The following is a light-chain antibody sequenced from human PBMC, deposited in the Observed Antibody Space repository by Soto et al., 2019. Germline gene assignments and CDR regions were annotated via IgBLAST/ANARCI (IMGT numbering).Light chain of an antibody. CDR3: QQYYSTPLT. Sequence: DIVMTQSQDSMAVSLGERATINCKSSQSVLYSSNNKHYLAWYQQKPGQPPKLLIYWASTRESGVPDRFSGSGSWTDFTLTISSLQAEDVAVYYCQQYYSTPLTFGGGTKVEIK. V-gene: IGKV4-1*01. J-gene: IGKJ4*01. CDR2: WAS. CDR1: QSVLYSSNNKHY.